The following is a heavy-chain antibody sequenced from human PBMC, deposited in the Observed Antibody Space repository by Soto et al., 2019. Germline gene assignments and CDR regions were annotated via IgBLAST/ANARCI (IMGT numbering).Heavy chain of an antibody. V-gene: IGHV1-18*01. J-gene: IGHJ4*02. D-gene: IGHD6-13*01. CDR3: ARDSIEAPGTYFDY. Sequence: ASVKVSCKASGYTFTSYGISWVRLAPGQGLEWMGWIGAYNGNTNYAQNLQGRVTMTTDTSTSTAYMELRSLTSEDTAVYYCARDSIEAPGTYFDYWGLGTLVTVSS. CDR1: GYTFTSYG. CDR2: IGAYNGNT.